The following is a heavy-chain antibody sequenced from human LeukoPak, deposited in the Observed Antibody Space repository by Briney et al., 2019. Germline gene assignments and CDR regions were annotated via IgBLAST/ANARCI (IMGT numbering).Heavy chain of an antibody. CDR2: INPNSGGT. V-gene: IGHV1-2*06. CDR1: GYTFTGYY. J-gene: IGHJ4*02. CDR3: ARGCSSGWYGYYFDY. Sequence: PEASVKVSCKASGYTFTGYYMHWVRQAPGQGLEWMGRINPNSGGTNYAQKFQGRVTMTRDTSISTAYMELSRLRSDDTAVYYCARGCSSGWYGYYFDYWGQGTLVTVSS. D-gene: IGHD6-19*01.